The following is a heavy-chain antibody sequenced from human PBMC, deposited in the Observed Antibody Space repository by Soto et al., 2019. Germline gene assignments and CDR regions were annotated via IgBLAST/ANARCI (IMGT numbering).Heavy chain of an antibody. V-gene: IGHV3-7*01. CDR1: GFTFSSYW. D-gene: IGHD4-4*01. CDR3: ARDRGWATVTHDAFDI. CDR2: IKQDGSEK. Sequence: GGSLRLSCAASGFTFSSYWMSWVRQAPGKGLEWVANIKQDGSEKYYVDSVKGRFTISRDNAKNSLYLQMNSLRAEDTAVYYCARDRGWATVTHDAFDIWGQGTMVTVSS. J-gene: IGHJ3*02.